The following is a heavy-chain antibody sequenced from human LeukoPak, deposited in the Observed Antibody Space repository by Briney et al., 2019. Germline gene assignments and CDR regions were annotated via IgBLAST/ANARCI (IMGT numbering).Heavy chain of an antibody. CDR3: ARDNERQWLV. CDR1: GHSVSSLSAA. D-gene: IGHD6-19*01. J-gene: IGHJ4*02. Sequence: SQTLSLTCAISGHSVSSLSAAWNWLRQSPSRGLEWLGRTYYRSKWYNEYAMSVRSRISINADISKNQFSLQLNSVTPEDTAVYYCARDNERQWLVWGQGTLVTVSS. CDR2: TYYRSKWYN. V-gene: IGHV6-1*01.